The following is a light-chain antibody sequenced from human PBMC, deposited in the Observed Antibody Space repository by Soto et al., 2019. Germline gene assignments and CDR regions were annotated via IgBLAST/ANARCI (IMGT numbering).Light chain of an antibody. J-gene: IGKJ2*01. CDR1: QGISNN. CDR2: AAS. Sequence: DIQMTQSPSSLSASVGDRVTITCRAIQGISNNLAWYQQKPGKVPKLLIYAASTVQSGVPSRFSGSGSGTDFTLTISSLQPEDVATYYCQKYNSAPHTFGQGTKLEIK. V-gene: IGKV1-27*01. CDR3: QKYNSAPHT.